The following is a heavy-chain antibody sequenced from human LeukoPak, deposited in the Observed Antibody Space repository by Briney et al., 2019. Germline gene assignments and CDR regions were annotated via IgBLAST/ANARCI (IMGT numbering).Heavy chain of an antibody. D-gene: IGHD2-2*01. J-gene: IGHJ4*02. Sequence: ASVEVSCKASGYTFTGYYMHWVRQAPGQGLEWMGWINPNSGGTDYAQKFQGRVTMTRDTSISTAYMELSRLRSDDTAVYYCACTSHQVWAFDYWGQGTLVTVSS. V-gene: IGHV1-2*02. CDR2: INPNSGGT. CDR3: ACTSHQVWAFDY. CDR1: GYTFTGYY.